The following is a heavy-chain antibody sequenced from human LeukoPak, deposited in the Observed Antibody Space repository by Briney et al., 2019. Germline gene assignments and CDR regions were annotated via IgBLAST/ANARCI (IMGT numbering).Heavy chain of an antibody. Sequence: GGSLRLSCAASGFTFSDYYMSWIRQAPGKVLEWVSYISSSGSTIYYADSVKGLFTISRDNAKNSLYLQMNSLRAEDTAVYYCARDIRLVVVPAAENDAFDIWGQGTMVTVSS. D-gene: IGHD2-2*01. CDR2: ISSSGSTI. CDR1: GFTFSDYY. J-gene: IGHJ3*02. CDR3: ARDIRLVVVPAAENDAFDI. V-gene: IGHV3-11*01.